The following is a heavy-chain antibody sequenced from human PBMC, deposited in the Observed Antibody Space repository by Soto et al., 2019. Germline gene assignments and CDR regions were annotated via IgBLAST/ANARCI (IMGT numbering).Heavy chain of an antibody. CDR2: ISSRSSTI. CDR3: AIRASYYDSSGYFDY. V-gene: IGHV3-48*04. CDR1: GFTFSSYS. Sequence: GGSLRLSCAASGFTFSSYSMNWVRPAPGKGLEWVSYISSRSSTINYADSVKGRFTISRDNAKNTLYLQMNSLRAEDTAVYYCAIRASYYDSSGYFDYWGQGTLVTVSS. J-gene: IGHJ4*02. D-gene: IGHD3-22*01.